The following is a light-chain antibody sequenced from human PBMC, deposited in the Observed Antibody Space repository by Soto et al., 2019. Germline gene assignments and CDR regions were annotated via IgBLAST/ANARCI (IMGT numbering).Light chain of an antibody. CDR1: SSNIGSNY. CDR2: RNN. CDR3: AAWDDSLSGVV. J-gene: IGLJ2*01. Sequence: VVTQPPSASGTPGQRVTISCSGSSSNIGSNYVYWYQQLPGTAPKLLIYRNNQRPSGVPDRFSGSKSGTSASLAISGLRSEDEADYYCAAWDDSLSGVVFGGGTKLTVL. V-gene: IGLV1-47*01.